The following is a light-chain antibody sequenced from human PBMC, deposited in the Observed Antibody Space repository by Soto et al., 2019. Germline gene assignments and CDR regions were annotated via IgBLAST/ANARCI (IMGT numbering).Light chain of an antibody. CDR1: HSISTW. V-gene: IGKV1-5*03. Sequence: DIQMTQSPATLSASVGDRVTITCRASHSISTWLAWYQQKPGKAPKLLIYKASTLESGVPSRFSGSGSGTEFTLTISRLEPEDFAVYYCQQYGSSPLVYTFGQGTKLEIK. CDR3: QQYGSSPLVYT. J-gene: IGKJ2*01. CDR2: KAS.